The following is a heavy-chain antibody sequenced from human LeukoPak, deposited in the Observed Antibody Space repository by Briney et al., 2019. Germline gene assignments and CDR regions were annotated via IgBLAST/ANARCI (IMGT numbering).Heavy chain of an antibody. CDR3: ARGGTYYGSIDY. CDR2: ISSSGSTI. V-gene: IGHV3-48*03. J-gene: IGHJ4*02. CDR1: EFTFSSYE. D-gene: IGHD1-26*01. Sequence: GGSLRLSCAASEFTFSSYEMNWVRQAPGKGLEWVSYISSSGSTILYADSVKGRFTISRDNAKKSLYVEMNSLRAEDTAVYYCARGGTYYGSIDYWGQGTLVIVSS.